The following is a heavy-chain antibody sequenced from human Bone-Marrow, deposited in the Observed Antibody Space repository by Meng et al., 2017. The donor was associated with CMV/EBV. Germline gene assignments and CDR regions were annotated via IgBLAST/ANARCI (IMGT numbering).Heavy chain of an antibody. CDR2: ISAYNGNT. CDR1: GYTFTSYG. V-gene: IGHV1-18*01. Sequence: ASVKVSCKASGYTFTSYGISWVRQAPGQGLEWMGWISAYNGNTNYAQKLQGRVTMTTDTSTSTAYMELRSLRSDDTAVYYCARADYCGSTSCYTGGYYYYGMDVWGQGTTVTGSS. D-gene: IGHD2-2*02. J-gene: IGHJ6*01. CDR3: ARADYCGSTSCYTGGYYYYGMDV.